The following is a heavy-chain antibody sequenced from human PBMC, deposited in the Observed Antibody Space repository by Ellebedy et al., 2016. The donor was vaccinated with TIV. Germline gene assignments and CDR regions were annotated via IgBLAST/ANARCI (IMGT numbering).Heavy chain of an antibody. CDR1: GFTFSNYA. CDR2: ISGSGGST. D-gene: IGHD2-8*01. Sequence: GESLKISXAASGFTFSNYAMYWVRQAPGKGLEWVSGISGSGGSTKYADPVKGRFTISRDNFRNTVYLQMSSLKTEDTAIYYCARELRPNGMWGVLDNWGQGTLVTVSS. CDR3: ARELRPNGMWGVLDN. V-gene: IGHV3-23*01. J-gene: IGHJ4*02.